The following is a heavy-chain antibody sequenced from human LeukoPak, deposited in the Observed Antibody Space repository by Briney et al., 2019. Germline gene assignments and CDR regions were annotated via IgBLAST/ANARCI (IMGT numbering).Heavy chain of an antibody. D-gene: IGHD1-26*01. CDR1: GFTFNSYS. J-gene: IGHJ3*01. CDR2: ISSSSSYI. Sequence: GGSLRLSCAASGFTFNSYSMNWVRQAPGKGLEWVSSISSSSSYIYYADSVKGRFTISRDNAKNSLYLQMNSLRAEDTAVYYCARFPEWELLGSPPPWGQGTMVTVSS. CDR3: ARFPEWELLGSPPP. V-gene: IGHV3-21*01.